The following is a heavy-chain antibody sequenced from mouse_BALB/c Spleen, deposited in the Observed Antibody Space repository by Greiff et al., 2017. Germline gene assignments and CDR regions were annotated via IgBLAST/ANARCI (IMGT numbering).Heavy chain of an antibody. CDR2: INPYNDGT. Sequence: EVKVVESGPELVKPGASVKMSCKASGYTFTSYVMHWVKQKPGQGLEWIGYINPYNDGTKYNEKFKGKATLTSDKSSSTAYMELSSLTSEDSAVYYCARDGDYGYYFDYWGQGTTLTVSS. CDR3: ARDGDYGYYFDY. D-gene: IGHD2-13*01. J-gene: IGHJ2*01. V-gene: IGHV1-14*01. CDR1: GYTFTSYV.